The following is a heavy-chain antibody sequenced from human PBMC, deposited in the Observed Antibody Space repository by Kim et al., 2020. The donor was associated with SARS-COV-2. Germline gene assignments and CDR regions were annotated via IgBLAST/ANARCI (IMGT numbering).Heavy chain of an antibody. V-gene: IGHV4-39*01. CDR2: THYSGST. J-gene: IGHJ4*02. Sequence: SETLSLTCTVSGGSISSSIYYWGWIRQPPGRWLEWIGSTHYSGSTYYNPSLKSRVTISVDTSKNQFSLKVSSVTAADTAVYYCARRPSSFRATEYYFDYWGQGTLVTVSS. CDR1: GGSISSSIYY. CDR3: ARRPSSFRATEYYFDY. D-gene: IGHD6-19*01.